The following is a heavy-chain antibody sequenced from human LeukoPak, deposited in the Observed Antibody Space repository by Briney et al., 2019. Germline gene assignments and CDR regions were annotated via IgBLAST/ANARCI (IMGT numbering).Heavy chain of an antibody. V-gene: IGHV4-4*02. J-gene: IGHJ3*02. CDR1: GGSISSSNW. D-gene: IGHD4-17*01. Sequence: PSETLSLTCAVSGGSISSSNWWSWVRQPPGKGLEWIGEIYHSGSTNYNPSLKSRVTISVDTSKNQFSLKLSSVTAADTAVYYCARGRLRYAFDIWGQGTMVTVSS. CDR3: ARGRLRYAFDI. CDR2: IYHSGST.